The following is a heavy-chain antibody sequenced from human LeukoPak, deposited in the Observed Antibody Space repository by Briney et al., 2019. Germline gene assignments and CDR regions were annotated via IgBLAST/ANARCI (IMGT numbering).Heavy chain of an antibody. D-gene: IGHD6-13*01. V-gene: IGHV3-73*01. Sequence: GGSLRLSCAASGFTFSGSAMHWVRQASGKGLEWVGRIRSKANSYATAYAASVKGRFTISRDDSKNTAYLQMNSLKTEDTAVYYCTRLGGTIAAAGIVDYWGQGTLVTVSS. J-gene: IGHJ4*02. CDR2: IRSKANSYAT. CDR1: GFTFSGSA. CDR3: TRLGGTIAAAGIVDY.